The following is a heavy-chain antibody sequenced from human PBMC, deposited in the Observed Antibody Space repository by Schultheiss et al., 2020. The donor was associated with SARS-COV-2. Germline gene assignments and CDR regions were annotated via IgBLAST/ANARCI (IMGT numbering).Heavy chain of an antibody. CDR3: AREERGYYGSGSSYFDY. Sequence: SCTVSGGSISSYYWSWIRQPAGKGLEWIGRIYTSGSTNYNPSLKSRVTMSVDTSKNQFSLKLSSVTAADTAVYYCAREERGYYGSGSSYFDYWGQGTLVTVSS. CDR1: GGSISSYY. V-gene: IGHV4-4*07. D-gene: IGHD3-10*01. J-gene: IGHJ4*02. CDR2: IYTSGST.